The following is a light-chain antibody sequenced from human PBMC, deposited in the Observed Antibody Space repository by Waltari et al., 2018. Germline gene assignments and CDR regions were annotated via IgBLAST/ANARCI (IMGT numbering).Light chain of an antibody. Sequence: QSALTQPAAVSGSPGQSIPISCPGTSSAVGGYNYDSWYQQHPGKAPKFMIYDVSNRPSGVSNRFSGSKSGNTASLTISGLQAEDEADYYCSSYTSSYTYVFGTGTKVTVL. J-gene: IGLJ1*01. CDR1: SSAVGGYNY. V-gene: IGLV2-14*03. CDR3: SSYTSSYTYV. CDR2: DVS.